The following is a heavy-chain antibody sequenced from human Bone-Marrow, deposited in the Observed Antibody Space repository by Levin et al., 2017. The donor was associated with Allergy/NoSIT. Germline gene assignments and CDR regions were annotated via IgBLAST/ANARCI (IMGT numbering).Heavy chain of an antibody. CDR1: GGSFSGYY. V-gene: IGHV4-34*01. Sequence: GSLRLSCAVYGGSFSGYYWSWIRQPPGKGLEWIGEINHSGSTNYNPSLKSRVTISVDTSKNQFSLKLSSVTAADTAVYYCARGASRKYFQHWGQGTLVTVSS. CDR2: INHSGST. J-gene: IGHJ1*01. CDR3: ARGASRKYFQH.